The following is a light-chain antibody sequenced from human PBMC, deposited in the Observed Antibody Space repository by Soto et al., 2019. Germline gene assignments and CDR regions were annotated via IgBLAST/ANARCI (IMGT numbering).Light chain of an antibody. V-gene: IGKV3-15*01. Sequence: DIVLTQSPATLSLSPGERATLSCRASQSVRSNLAWYQQKPGQAPRLLIYGASTRATGIPARFSGSGSGTEFTLTISSLQSEDFAVYYCQQYNNWPFTFGPGT. J-gene: IGKJ3*01. CDR2: GAS. CDR3: QQYNNWPFT. CDR1: QSVRSN.